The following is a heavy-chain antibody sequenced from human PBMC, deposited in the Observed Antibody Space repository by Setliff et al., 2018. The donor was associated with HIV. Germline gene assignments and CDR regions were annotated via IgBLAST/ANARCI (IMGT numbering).Heavy chain of an antibody. D-gene: IGHD1-26*01. CDR3: ARGTVVGATIYYFDY. Sequence: ASVKVSCRASGYTFTGYYLHWVRQAPGQGLQWMGRLNPKTGVAHFAQTFQGRVTMTRDTSIGIAFMELSRVKSADTAVYFCARGTVVGATIYYFDYWGQGTLVTVSS. J-gene: IGHJ4*02. V-gene: IGHV1-2*06. CDR1: GYTFTGYY. CDR2: LNPKTGVA.